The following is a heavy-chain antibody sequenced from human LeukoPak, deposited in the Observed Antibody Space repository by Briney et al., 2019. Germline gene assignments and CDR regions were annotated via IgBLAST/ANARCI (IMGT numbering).Heavy chain of an antibody. CDR3: ASDRGSGWFDY. Sequence: PSETLSLTCAVYGGSFSGYYWSWIRQPPGKGLEWIGEINHSGSTNYNPSLKSRVTISVDTSKNQFSLKLSSVTAADTAVYYCASDRGSGWFDYWGQGTLVTVSS. J-gene: IGHJ4*02. V-gene: IGHV4-34*01. CDR2: INHSGST. D-gene: IGHD6-19*01. CDR1: GGSFSGYY.